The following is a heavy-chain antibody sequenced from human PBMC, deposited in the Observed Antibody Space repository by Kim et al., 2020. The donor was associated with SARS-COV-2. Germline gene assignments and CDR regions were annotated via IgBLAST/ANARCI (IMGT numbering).Heavy chain of an antibody. CDR3: ARMSSYSVAFDY. V-gene: IGHV2-70*11. Sequence: QPPGQALGWLARIDWDDDKYYSTSLQTRLTISKDTSKNQVVLTMTNMDPVDTATYYCARMSSYSVAFDYWGQGTLVTVSS. J-gene: IGHJ4*02. CDR2: IDWDDDK. D-gene: IGHD1-26*01.